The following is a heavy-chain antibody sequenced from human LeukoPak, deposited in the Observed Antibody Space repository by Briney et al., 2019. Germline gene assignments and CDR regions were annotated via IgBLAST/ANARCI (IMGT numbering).Heavy chain of an antibody. V-gene: IGHV4-34*01. J-gene: IGHJ4*02. D-gene: IGHD3-3*01. CDR1: GGSSTNYF. Sequence: SETLSLTCVLYGGSSTNYFWSWIRQPPGKGLEWIGEINRSASTNYNPSLKSRVTISIDTSKNQFSLKLSSVTAADTAVYYCAREGSRDFWSGPVYYFDYWGQGTLVTVSS. CDR2: INRSAST. CDR3: AREGSRDFWSGPVYYFDY.